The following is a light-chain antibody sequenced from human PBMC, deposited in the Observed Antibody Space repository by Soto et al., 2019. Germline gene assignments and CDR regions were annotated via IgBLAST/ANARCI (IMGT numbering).Light chain of an antibody. J-gene: IGLJ1*01. Sequence: QSVLTQPPSVSGAPGQRVTISCTGTSSNIGAGYDVHWYQHLPGTAPKLLIYGNNDRPSGVPDRFSGSKSGTSASLAITGLQAEDEADYYCSSYTSSSTLEVFGTGTKLTVL. CDR2: GNN. V-gene: IGLV1-40*01. CDR1: SSNIGAGYD. CDR3: SSYTSSSTLEV.